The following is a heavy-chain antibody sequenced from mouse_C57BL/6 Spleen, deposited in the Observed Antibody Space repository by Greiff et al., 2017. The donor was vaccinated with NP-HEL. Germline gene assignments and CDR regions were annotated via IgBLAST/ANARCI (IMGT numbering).Heavy chain of an antibody. V-gene: IGHV2-2*01. CDR3: ARPGSSYVGYFDV. D-gene: IGHD1-1*01. CDR2: IWSGGST. Sequence: VKLQESGPGLVQPSQSLSITCTVSGFSLTSYGVHWVRQSPGKGLEWLGVIWSGGSTDYNAAFISRLSISKDNSKSQVFFKMNSLQADDTAIYYCARPGSSYVGYFDVWGTGTTVTVSS. J-gene: IGHJ1*03. CDR1: GFSLTSYG.